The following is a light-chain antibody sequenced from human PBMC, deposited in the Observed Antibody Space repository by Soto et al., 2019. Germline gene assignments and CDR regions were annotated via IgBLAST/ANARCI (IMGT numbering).Light chain of an antibody. J-gene: IGKJ5*01. CDR2: DAS. Sequence: EIVLTQSPATLSLSPGERATLSCRASQSVSSYLAWYQQKRGQAPRLLIFDASNRATGIPARFSGSGSGTDFTLTISCLEPEDFAVYYCQQRSNWPLLITFGQGTRLEIK. V-gene: IGKV3-11*01. CDR3: QQRSNWPLLIT. CDR1: QSVSSY.